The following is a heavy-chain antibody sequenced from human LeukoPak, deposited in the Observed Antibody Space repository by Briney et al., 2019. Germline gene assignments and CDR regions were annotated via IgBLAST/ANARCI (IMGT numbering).Heavy chain of an antibody. D-gene: IGHD3-10*01. CDR2: IYYSGSI. CDR1: GGSISSYY. J-gene: IGHJ5*01. CDR3: VRHQYYYGAGSYYVFDS. Sequence: SETLSLTCTVSGGSISSYYWSWIRQPPGKGLEWIGSIYYSGSIYYNPSLKSRVTISVDTSKNQFSLKLSSVTAADTAVYYCVRHQYYYGAGSYYVFDSWGQGTLVTVSS. V-gene: IGHV4-59*05.